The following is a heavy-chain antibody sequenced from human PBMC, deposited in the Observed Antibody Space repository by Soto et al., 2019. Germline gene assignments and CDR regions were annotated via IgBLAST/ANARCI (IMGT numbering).Heavy chain of an antibody. D-gene: IGHD1-1*01. Sequence: SETLSLTCTVSVGSISSTRYYWGWIRQPPGKGLEWIGTTYYTGSTYYNPSLKSRVTISVDMSKNQFSLKVRSVTAADTAVYYCVSGPGTTADYWGQGTLVTVSS. CDR2: TYYTGST. CDR1: VGSISSTRYY. J-gene: IGHJ4*02. CDR3: VSGPGTTADY. V-gene: IGHV4-39*01.